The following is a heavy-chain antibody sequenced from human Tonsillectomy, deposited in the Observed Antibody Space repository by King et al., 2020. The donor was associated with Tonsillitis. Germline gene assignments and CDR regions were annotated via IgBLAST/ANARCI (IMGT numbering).Heavy chain of an antibody. CDR2: INPNSGGK. J-gene: IGHJ3*02. V-gene: IGHV1-2*02. D-gene: IGHD1-1*01. Sequence: QLVQSGAEVKKPGASVRVSCQAAGYTFTGYYMHWVRQAPGQGLEWMGWINPNSGGKNYAQKFQVRVTMTRDTSFSTAYMELSRLRSDDTAVYYCAVHNEATERPLDMWGQGTMVTVSS. CDR1: GYTFTGYY. CDR3: AVHNEATERPLDM.